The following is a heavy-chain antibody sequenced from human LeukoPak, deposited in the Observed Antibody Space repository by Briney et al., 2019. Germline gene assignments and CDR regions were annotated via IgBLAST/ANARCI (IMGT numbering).Heavy chain of an antibody. D-gene: IGHD3-10*01. V-gene: IGHV1-2*02. CDR2: INPNSGAT. CDR1: GYIFTDYY. Sequence: GASVKASCKASGYIFTDYYMQWVRQAPGQGLEWMGWINPNSGATNSAQKFQGRVTMTMDTGITIAYMELNNLRSDDTAVYYCAREEGLFGDLLGDNFHYNGLDVWGQGTTVTVSS. CDR3: AREEGLFGDLLGDNFHYNGLDV. J-gene: IGHJ6*02.